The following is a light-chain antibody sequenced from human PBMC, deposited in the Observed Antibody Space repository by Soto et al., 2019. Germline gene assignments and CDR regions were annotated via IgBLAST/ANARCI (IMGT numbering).Light chain of an antibody. J-gene: IGKJ2*01. Sequence: EIVLTQSPATLSLSPGERVTLSCRASQTVSSYLAWYQQKAGQAPRLLIYDASKRASGIPARFSGSGSGTDFTLTISSLEPEDFAVYFCQQRSNWPPLYTFGQGTKLEIK. CDR3: QQRSNWPPLYT. CDR1: QTVSSY. V-gene: IGKV3-11*01. CDR2: DAS.